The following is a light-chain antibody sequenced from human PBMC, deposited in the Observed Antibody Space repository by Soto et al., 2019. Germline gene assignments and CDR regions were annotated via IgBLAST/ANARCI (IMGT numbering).Light chain of an antibody. CDR2: AAS. V-gene: IGKV1-12*01. Sequence: DIQMTQSPSSVSASVGDRVTITCRASQGISNWLVWYQQQPGKAPKLLIYAASSLQSGVPSRFSGGGSGTHFTLIISSLQPEDFATYYCQQTNTFLPLTFGGGTKVEIK. CDR1: QGISNW. J-gene: IGKJ4*01. CDR3: QQTNTFLPLT.